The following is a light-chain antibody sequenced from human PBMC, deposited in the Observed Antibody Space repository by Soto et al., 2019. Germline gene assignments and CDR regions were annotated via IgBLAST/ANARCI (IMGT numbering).Light chain of an antibody. Sequence: EILFTQSPGTRSLSPGERATHYCRASQSVSSNLAWYQQKPVQAPRLFIYDASNRATGIPARFSGSGSGPDFTLTISSLEPEDSAVYYCQQRSDWPPITFGQGTRLEIK. V-gene: IGKV3-11*01. J-gene: IGKJ5*01. CDR1: QSVSSN. CDR2: DAS. CDR3: QQRSDWPPIT.